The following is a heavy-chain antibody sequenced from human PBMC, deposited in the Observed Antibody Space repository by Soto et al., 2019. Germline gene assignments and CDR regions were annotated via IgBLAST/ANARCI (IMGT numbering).Heavy chain of an antibody. CDR3: ARDVSGSGSYYEVPYYFDY. V-gene: IGHV4-34*01. J-gene: IGHJ4*02. Sequence: SETLSLTCAVYGGSFSGYYWSWIRQPPGKGLEWIGEINHSGSTNYNPSLKSRVTISVDTSKNQFSLKLSSVTAADTAVYYCARDVSGSGSYYEVPYYFDYWGQGTLVTVSS. CDR1: GGSFSGYY. D-gene: IGHD3-10*01. CDR2: INHSGST.